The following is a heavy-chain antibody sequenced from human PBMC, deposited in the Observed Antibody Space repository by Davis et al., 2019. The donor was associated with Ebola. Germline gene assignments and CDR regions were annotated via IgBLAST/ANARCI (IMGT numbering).Heavy chain of an antibody. Sequence: SETLSLTCTVSGGSISGYHWSWIRQSPGKGLEWIGYIYYSGSTNYSPSLKSRVTISIDTSKNQFSLKLSSVTAADTAVYYCARHKYCGADCYSCYLDFWGQGTLVTVSS. J-gene: IGHJ4*02. CDR3: ARHKYCGADCYSCYLDF. CDR1: GGSISGYH. D-gene: IGHD2-21*02. CDR2: IYYSGST. V-gene: IGHV4-59*08.